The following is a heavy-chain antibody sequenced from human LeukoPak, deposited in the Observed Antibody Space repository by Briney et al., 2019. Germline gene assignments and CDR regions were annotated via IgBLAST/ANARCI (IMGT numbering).Heavy chain of an antibody. Sequence: SETLSLTCAVYGGSFSGYYWSWIRQPPGKGLEWIGEINHSGSTNYNPSLKSRVTISVDTSKNQFSLKLSSVTAADTAVYYCARGQDDILTGYGAFDIWGQGAMVTVSS. D-gene: IGHD3-9*01. J-gene: IGHJ3*02. V-gene: IGHV4-34*01. CDR1: GGSFSGYY. CDR2: INHSGST. CDR3: ARGQDDILTGYGAFDI.